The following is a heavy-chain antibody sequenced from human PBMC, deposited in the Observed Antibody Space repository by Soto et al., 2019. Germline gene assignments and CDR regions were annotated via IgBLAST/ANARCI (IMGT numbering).Heavy chain of an antibody. J-gene: IGHJ1*01. CDR2: IYHSGST. CDR1: GYSISSGYY. D-gene: IGHD2-2*01. Sequence: SETLSLTCAVSGYSISSGYYWGWIRQPPGKGLEWIGSIYHSGSTYYNPSLESRVTISVDTSKNQFSLKLSSVTAADTAIYYCAVGYCSSTSCSREYFQHWGQGTLATVSS. CDR3: AVGYCSSTSCSREYFQH. V-gene: IGHV4-38-2*01.